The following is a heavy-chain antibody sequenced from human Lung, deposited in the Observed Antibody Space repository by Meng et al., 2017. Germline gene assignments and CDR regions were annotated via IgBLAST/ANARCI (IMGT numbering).Heavy chain of an antibody. D-gene: IGHD4-11*01. J-gene: IGHJ4*02. V-gene: IGHV4-34*01. CDR2: INHSGST. Sequence: LQKWGEGLLKPSETLSLTCVVSGGSFSDYYWSWIRHPPGKGLEWIGEINHSGSTNYNPSLESRATISVDTSQNNLSLKLSSVTAADSAVYYCARGPTTMAHDFDYWGQGTLVTVSS. CDR1: GGSFSDYY. CDR3: ARGPTTMAHDFDY.